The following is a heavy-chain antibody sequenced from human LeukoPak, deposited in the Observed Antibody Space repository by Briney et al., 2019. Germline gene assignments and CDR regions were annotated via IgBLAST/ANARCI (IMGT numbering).Heavy chain of an antibody. J-gene: IGHJ4*02. Sequence: GGSLRLSCAASGFTFSSYAMHWVRQAPGKGLEWVAVISYDGSNKYYADSVKGRFTISRDNSKNTLYLQMNSLRAEDTAVYYCAKGSNYYDKYYFDYWGQGTLVTVSS. CDR3: AKGSNYYDKYYFDY. V-gene: IGHV3-30-3*01. D-gene: IGHD3-22*01. CDR2: ISYDGSNK. CDR1: GFTFSSYA.